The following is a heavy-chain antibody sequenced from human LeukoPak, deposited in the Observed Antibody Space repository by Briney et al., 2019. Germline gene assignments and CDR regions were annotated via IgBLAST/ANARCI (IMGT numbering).Heavy chain of an antibody. J-gene: IGHJ4*02. D-gene: IGHD5-24*01. Sequence: PGGSLRLSCAASGFTFSSYWMSWVRQAPGKGLEWVANIKQDGSEKYYVDSVKGRFTISRDNAKNTLYLQMNSLRAEDTAVYYCARVPDGYHIFGVDYWGQGTLVTVSS. V-gene: IGHV3-7*01. CDR2: IKQDGSEK. CDR3: ARVPDGYHIFGVDY. CDR1: GFTFSSYW.